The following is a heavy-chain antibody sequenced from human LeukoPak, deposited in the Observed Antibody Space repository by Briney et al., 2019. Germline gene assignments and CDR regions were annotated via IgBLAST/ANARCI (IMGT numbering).Heavy chain of an antibody. J-gene: IGHJ4*02. D-gene: IGHD5-12*01. CDR3: AREGRVSGYDFDC. CDR2: INSDGSSI. CDR1: GFPFSSYW. V-gene: IGHV3-74*03. Sequence: GPLRLSCAASGFPFSSYWMHWVRQAPGKGLVWVSRINSDGSSITYADSVKGRFTISRDNAKNTLYLQMNSLRVEDTAVYYCAREGRVSGYDFDCWGQGTLVTVSS.